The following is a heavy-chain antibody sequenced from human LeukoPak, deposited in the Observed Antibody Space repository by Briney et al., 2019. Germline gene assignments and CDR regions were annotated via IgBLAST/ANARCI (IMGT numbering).Heavy chain of an antibody. Sequence: GASVKVSCKASRYTFTSYYMHWVRQAPGQGLEWMGIINPSGGSTSYAQKFQGRVTMTRDTSTSTVYMELSSLRSEDTAVYYCARRAVAGTTDPWGQGTLVTVSS. CDR2: INPSGGST. D-gene: IGHD6-19*01. CDR1: RYTFTSYY. J-gene: IGHJ5*02. V-gene: IGHV1-46*01. CDR3: ARRAVAGTTDP.